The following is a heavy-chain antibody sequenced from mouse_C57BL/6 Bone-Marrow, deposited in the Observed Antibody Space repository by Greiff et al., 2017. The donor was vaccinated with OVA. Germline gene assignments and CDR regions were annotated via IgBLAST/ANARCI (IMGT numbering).Heavy chain of an antibody. CDR1: GYTFTSYW. Sequence: QVQQPGAELVRPGSSVKLSCKASGYTFTSYWMDWVKQRPGQGLEWIGNIYPSDSETHYNQKFKDKATLTVDKSSSTAYMQLSNLTSEDSAVYYCARRGITIDYWGQGTTLTVSS. CDR3: ARRGITIDY. D-gene: IGHD2-4*01. CDR2: IYPSDSET. V-gene: IGHV1-61*01. J-gene: IGHJ2*01.